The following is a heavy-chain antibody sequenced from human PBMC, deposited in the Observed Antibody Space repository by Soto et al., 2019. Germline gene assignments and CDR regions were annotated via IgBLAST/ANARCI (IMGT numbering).Heavy chain of an antibody. CDR3: AREGYSYVTEGMDV. J-gene: IGHJ6*02. V-gene: IGHV1-69*01. CDR1: GGTFSSYA. Sequence: QVQLVQSGAEVKKPGSSVKVSCKASGGTFSSYAISWVRQAPGQGLEWMGGIIPIFGTANYAQKFQGRVTITAEESTSTAFMELSSLRSEVTAVYYCAREGYSYVTEGMDVWGQGTTVTVSS. CDR2: IIPIFGTA. D-gene: IGHD5-18*01.